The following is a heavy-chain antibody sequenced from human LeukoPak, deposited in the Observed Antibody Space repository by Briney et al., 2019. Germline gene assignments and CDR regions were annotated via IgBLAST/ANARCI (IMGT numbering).Heavy chain of an antibody. Sequence: ASVRVSCKASGYTFTAYYMHWVRQAPGQGLEWMGWINPNTGDTNYAQTFQGRVTMTRDTSINTAYMGLSRLRSDDTAVYYCARPRISSGYIYAYLYWGQGTLVTASS. CDR3: ARPRISSGYIYAYLY. CDR2: INPNTGDT. J-gene: IGHJ4*02. CDR1: GYTFTAYY. D-gene: IGHD5-18*01. V-gene: IGHV1-2*02.